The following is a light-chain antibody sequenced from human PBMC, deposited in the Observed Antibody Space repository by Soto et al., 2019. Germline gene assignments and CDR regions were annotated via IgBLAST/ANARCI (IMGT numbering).Light chain of an antibody. CDR3: QHYDSTSFT. CDR2: GAS. CDR1: QRVSSKY. V-gene: IGKV3-20*01. J-gene: IGKJ3*01. Sequence: EIVLTQSPGTLSLSPGERATLSCRASQRVSSKYLAWYQQKLGQAPRLLIYGASSRATGIPDRFSGSGSGTDFTLTISRLEPEDFAVYYCQHYDSTSFTFGPGTKVDMK.